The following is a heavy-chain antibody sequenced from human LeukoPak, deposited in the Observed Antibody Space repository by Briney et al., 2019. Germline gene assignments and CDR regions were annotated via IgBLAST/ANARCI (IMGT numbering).Heavy chain of an antibody. D-gene: IGHD3-3*01. CDR3: AGFWSGYYYYYYMDV. J-gene: IGHJ6*03. Sequence: PSETLSLTCTVSGGSISSYYWSWIRQPPGKGLEWIGYIYYSGSTNYNPPLKSRVTISVDTSKNQFSLKLSSVTAADTAVYYCAGFWSGYYYYYYMDVWGKGTTVTVSS. CDR2: IYYSGST. CDR1: GGSISSYY. V-gene: IGHV4-59*01.